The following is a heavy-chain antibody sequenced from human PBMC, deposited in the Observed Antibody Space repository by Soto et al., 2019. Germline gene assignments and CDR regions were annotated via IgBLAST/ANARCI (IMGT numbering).Heavy chain of an antibody. V-gene: IGHV3-23*01. J-gene: IGHJ4*02. CDR2: SSGSGGST. Sequence: EVQLLESGGGLVQPGGSLRLSCAASGFTFSSYAMSWVRQAPRKGLEWVSASSGSGGSTYYADSVKGRFTISRDNSKNTLYLQMNSLRAEDTAVYYCAKGRVYCSSTSCYVGSDYWGQGTLVTVSS. CDR3: AKGRVYCSSTSCYVGSDY. D-gene: IGHD2-2*01. CDR1: GFTFSSYA.